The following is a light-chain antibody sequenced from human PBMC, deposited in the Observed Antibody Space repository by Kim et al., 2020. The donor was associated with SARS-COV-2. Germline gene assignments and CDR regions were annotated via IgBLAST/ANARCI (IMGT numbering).Light chain of an antibody. CDR2: AAS. Sequence: TSVGDRVTIPCRASQGISSSLGWYQQKPGKAPKLLLYAASRLESGVPSRFSGRGSGTDYTLTISSLQPEDFATYYCQQYYSTPLTFGGGTKVDIK. CDR3: QQYYSTPLT. J-gene: IGKJ4*01. CDR1: QGISSS. V-gene: IGKV1-NL1*01.